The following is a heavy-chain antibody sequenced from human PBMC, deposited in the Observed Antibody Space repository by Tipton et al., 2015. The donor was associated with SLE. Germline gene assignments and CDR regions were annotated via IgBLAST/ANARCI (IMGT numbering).Heavy chain of an antibody. D-gene: IGHD4-23*01. CDR1: DGSLSNYY. V-gene: IGHV4-34*01. Sequence: TLSLTCAVHDGSLSNYYWSWFRRPPGRGLEWIGEITRRGKTNYSPSLKSRVTISVDTSKNQFSLNLRSVTAADTAVYYCARGGTGDGRNPFDPWGQGTLVTVSS. J-gene: IGHJ5*02. CDR3: ARGGTGDGRNPFDP. CDR2: ITRRGKT.